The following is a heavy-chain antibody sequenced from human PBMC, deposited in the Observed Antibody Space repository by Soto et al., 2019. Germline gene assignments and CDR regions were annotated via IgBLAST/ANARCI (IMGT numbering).Heavy chain of an antibody. D-gene: IGHD3-16*01. CDR1: GDTFTSYG. Sequence: DPVRVSCKASGDTFTSYGIHWVRQAPGEGLEWMGWVDPTTGDSRQAQSFQGRVTMTRDTSTSTVYMELRSLRSDDTAVYYRARDSRRDPDGDFDYWG. V-gene: IGHV1-2*02. J-gene: IGHJ4*01. CDR3: ARDSRRDPDGDFDY. CDR2: VDPTTGDS.